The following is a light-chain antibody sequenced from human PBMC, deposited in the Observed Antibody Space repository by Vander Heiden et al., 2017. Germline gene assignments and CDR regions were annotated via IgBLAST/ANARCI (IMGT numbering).Light chain of an antibody. CDR2: QDS. CDR3: QAWASSTVV. CDR1: KLGDKY. Sequence: SYELTQPPSVSVSPGQTASITCSGDKLGDKYACWYQQKPGQSPVLIIYQDSKRPSGIPERFSGSNSGKTANLTISGTQAMDEADYYCQAWASSTVVFGGGTKLTVL. V-gene: IGLV3-1*01. J-gene: IGLJ2*01.